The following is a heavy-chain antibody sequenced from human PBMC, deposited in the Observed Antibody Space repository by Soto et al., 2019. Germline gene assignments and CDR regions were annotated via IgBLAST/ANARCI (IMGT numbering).Heavy chain of an antibody. CDR3: ARVLLVGATAFDY. Sequence: ASVKVSCKASGYTFTSYGISWVRQAPGQRLEWMGWISAGNGNTKYSQKFQGRVTITRDTSASTAYMELSSLRSEDTAVYYCARVLLVGATAFDYWGQGTLVTVSS. CDR2: ISAGNGNT. D-gene: IGHD1-26*01. V-gene: IGHV1-3*01. CDR1: GYTFTSYG. J-gene: IGHJ4*02.